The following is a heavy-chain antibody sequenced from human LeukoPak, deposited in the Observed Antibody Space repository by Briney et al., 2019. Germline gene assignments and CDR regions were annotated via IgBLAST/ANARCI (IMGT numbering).Heavy chain of an antibody. J-gene: IGHJ4*02. D-gene: IGHD6-19*01. CDR2: ISYDGSNK. CDR3: ARDPGIAVAGILDY. V-gene: IGHV3-30*04. Sequence: PGRSLRLSCAASGFIFSSHAMHWVRQAPGKGLEWVAVISYDGSNKYYADSVKGRFTISRDNSKNTLYLQMNSLRAEDTAVYYCARDPGIAVAGILDYWGQGTLVTVSS. CDR1: GFIFSSHA.